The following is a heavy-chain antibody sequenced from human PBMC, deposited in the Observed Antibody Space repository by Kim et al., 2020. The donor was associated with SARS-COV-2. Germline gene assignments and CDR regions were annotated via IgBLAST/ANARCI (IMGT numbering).Heavy chain of an antibody. CDR3: ARETVSGSAVRFDY. CDR1: GGSISSGGYY. D-gene: IGHD1-26*01. J-gene: IGHJ4*02. Sequence: SQTLSLTCTVSGGSISSGGYYWSWIRQHPGKGLEWIGYIYYSGSTYYNPSLKSRVTISVDTSKNQFSLKLSSVTAADTAVYYCARETVSGSAVRFDYWGQGTLVPVSS. CDR2: IYYSGST. V-gene: IGHV4-31*03.